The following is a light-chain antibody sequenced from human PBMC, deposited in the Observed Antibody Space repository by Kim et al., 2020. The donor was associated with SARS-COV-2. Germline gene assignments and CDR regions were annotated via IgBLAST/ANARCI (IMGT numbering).Light chain of an antibody. CDR2: GVS. V-gene: IGKV3-20*01. Sequence: EIVLTQSPGTLSLSPGERATLSCRASQTVASSYLAWYQQKPGQAPRLLIYGVSSRATGIPDRFSGSGSGTDFTLTISRLEPEDFAVYYCQQYANSPRTFGQGNKVDIK. CDR1: QTVASSY. J-gene: IGKJ1*01. CDR3: QQYANSPRT.